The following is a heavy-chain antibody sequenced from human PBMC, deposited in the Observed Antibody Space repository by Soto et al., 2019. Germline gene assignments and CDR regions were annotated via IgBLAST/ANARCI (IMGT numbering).Heavy chain of an antibody. CDR1: GFSFSSYA. V-gene: IGHV3-23*01. D-gene: IGHD5-12*01. J-gene: IGHJ4*02. CDR3: AKGSIEYSASVDN. Sequence: EVQLLESGGGLVQPGGSLRLSCAASGFSFSSYAMVWVRQAPGKGLEWGPVISARGGSSYFAGSVKGRFTISRDNSKNVLSLEMNSVRVEDTAIYFCAKGSIEYSASVDNWGQGTLVLVSS. CDR2: ISARGGSS.